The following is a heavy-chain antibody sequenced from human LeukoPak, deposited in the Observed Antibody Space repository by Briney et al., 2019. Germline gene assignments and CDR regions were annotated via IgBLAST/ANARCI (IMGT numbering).Heavy chain of an antibody. CDR1: GGTFSSYA. J-gene: IGHJ4*02. CDR3: EAYYYDSSGYYHHDY. CDR2: IIPIFGTA. Sequence: GASVKVSCKASGGTFSSYAISWVRQAPGQGLEWMGGIIPIFGTANYAQKFQGRVTITADESTSTAYMELSSLRSEDTAVYYCEAYYYDSSGYYHHDYWGQGTLVTVSS. D-gene: IGHD3-22*01. V-gene: IGHV1-69*13.